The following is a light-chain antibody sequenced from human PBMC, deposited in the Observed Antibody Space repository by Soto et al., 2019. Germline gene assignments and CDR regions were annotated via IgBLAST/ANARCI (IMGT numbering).Light chain of an antibody. V-gene: IGKV1-5*01. CDR1: QSISRW. CDR3: PQYNSYST. Sequence: DVQITHSPSTMSASVGDRVTITCRCNQSISRWWAWYQQKPGKAPKVLIYDASSLESGVPCRFSRSASGTEFTLTIISLQPDDFATYYFPQYNSYSTFGQGTKV. CDR2: DAS. J-gene: IGKJ1*01.